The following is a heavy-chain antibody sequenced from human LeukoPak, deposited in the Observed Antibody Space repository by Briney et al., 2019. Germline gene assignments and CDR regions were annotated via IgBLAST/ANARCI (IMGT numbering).Heavy chain of an antibody. CDR3: AKATFGVPDHLWFGELLYLYFDC. J-gene: IGHJ4*02. Sequence: PGGSLRLSCAASGFTFSSYAMSWVRQAPGKGLEWVSAISGSGGSTYYADSVKGRFTISRDNSKNTLYLQMNSLRAEDTAVYYCAKATFGVPDHLWFGELLYLYFDCWGQGTLVTVSS. D-gene: IGHD3-10*01. CDR2: ISGSGGST. CDR1: GFTFSSYA. V-gene: IGHV3-23*01.